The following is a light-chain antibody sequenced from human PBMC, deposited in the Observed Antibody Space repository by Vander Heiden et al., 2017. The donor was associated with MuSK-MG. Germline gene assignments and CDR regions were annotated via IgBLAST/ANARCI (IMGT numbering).Light chain of an antibody. V-gene: IGLV1-44*01. CDR1: SSNIGSNA. CDR3: AAQDDSPNSLG. CDR2: INN. Sequence: QPVLTQPPSASGTPGQRVTISCSGSSSNIGSNAVNWYQQLPGTAPKLLIDINNQRPSGVPDRFAGSKSGTSASLAITGLQSEDEAEYYCAAQDDSPNSLGFGGGTKMTVL. J-gene: IGLJ2*01.